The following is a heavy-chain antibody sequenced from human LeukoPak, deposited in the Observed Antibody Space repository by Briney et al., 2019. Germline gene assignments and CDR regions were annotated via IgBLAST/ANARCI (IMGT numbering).Heavy chain of an antibody. V-gene: IGHV3-7*01. CDR1: GFTFSSYG. J-gene: IGHJ4*02. D-gene: IGHD2-15*01. Sequence: GGSLRLSCAASGFTFSSYGMHWVRQAPGKGLEWVANIKQDGSEKYYVDSVKGRFTISRDNAKNSLYLQMNSLRAEDTAVYYCARGYIEKWGQGTLVTVSS. CDR2: IKQDGSEK. CDR3: ARGYIEK.